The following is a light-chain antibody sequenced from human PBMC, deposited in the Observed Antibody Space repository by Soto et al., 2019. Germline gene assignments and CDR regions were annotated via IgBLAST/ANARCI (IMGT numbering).Light chain of an antibody. CDR2: GAS. V-gene: IGKV3-11*01. CDR3: QQRSNWPPT. Sequence: EIVITQSPATLSVSPGKRATLSCRASQSVSSNLAWYQQKPGQAPRLLIYGASTRATGIPARFSGSGSGTDFALTISSLEPEDFAVYYCQQRSNWPPTVGQGTRLEI. CDR1: QSVSSN. J-gene: IGKJ5*01.